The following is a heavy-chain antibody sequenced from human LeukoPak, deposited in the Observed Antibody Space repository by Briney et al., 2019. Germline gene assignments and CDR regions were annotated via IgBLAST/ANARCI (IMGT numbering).Heavy chain of an antibody. J-gene: IGHJ4*02. D-gene: IGHD3-9*01. CDR3: ARDGAREYDILTGYYHRDFDY. Sequence: PGGSLRLSCAASGFTFNTYVMNWVRQAPGKGLEWVSSISGSGDSTFYADSVKGRFTISRDNAKNSLYLQMNSLRAEDTAVYYCARDGAREYDILTGYYHRDFDYWGQGTLVTVSS. CDR2: ISGSGDST. V-gene: IGHV3-21*01. CDR1: GFTFNTYV.